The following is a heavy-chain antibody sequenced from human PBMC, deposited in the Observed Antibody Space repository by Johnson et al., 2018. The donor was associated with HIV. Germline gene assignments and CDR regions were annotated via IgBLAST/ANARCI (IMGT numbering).Heavy chain of an antibody. D-gene: IGHD2-15*01. Sequence: VQLVESGGGVVQPGRSLRLSCAASGFTFSSYAMSWVRQAPGKGLEWVSAISGSGGSTYYADSVKGRFTISRDNSKNTLYLQMNSLRAEDTALYYCAGGRIGAFDIWGQGTMVTVSS. CDR1: GFTFSSYA. V-gene: IGHV3-23*04. J-gene: IGHJ3*02. CDR2: ISGSGGST. CDR3: AGGRIGAFDI.